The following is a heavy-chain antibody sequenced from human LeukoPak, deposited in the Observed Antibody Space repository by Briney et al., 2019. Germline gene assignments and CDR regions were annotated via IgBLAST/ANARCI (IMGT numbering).Heavy chain of an antibody. D-gene: IGHD2-21*02. V-gene: IGHV4-38-2*02. CDR2: IYHSGST. J-gene: IGHJ4*02. Sequence: SETLSLTCTVSGYPISSGYYWGWIRQPPGKGLEWIGSIYHSGSTYYNPSLKSRVTISVDTSKNQFSLKLSSVTAADTAVYYCASTAVVVTAPFGYWGQGTLVTVSS. CDR3: ASTAVVVTAPFGY. CDR1: GYPISSGYY.